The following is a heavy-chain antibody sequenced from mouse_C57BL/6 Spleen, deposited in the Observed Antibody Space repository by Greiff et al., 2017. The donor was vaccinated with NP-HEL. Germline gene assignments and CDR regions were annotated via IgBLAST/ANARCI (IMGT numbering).Heavy chain of an antibody. V-gene: IGHV5-9-1*02. CDR1: GFTFSSYA. J-gene: IGHJ2*01. CDR3: TRDIGWLLPYFDY. Sequence: EVKLEESGEGLVKPGGSLKLSCAASGFTFSSYAMSWVRQTPEKRLEWVAYISSGGDYIYYADTVKGRFTISRDNARNTLYLQMSSLKSEDTAMYYCTRDIGWLLPYFDYWGQGTTLTVSS. CDR2: ISSGGDYI. D-gene: IGHD2-3*01.